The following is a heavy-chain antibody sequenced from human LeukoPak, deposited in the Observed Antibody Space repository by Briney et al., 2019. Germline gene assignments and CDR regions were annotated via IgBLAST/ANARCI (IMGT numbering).Heavy chain of an antibody. V-gene: IGHV3-30*03. CDR2: ILEDGRIK. D-gene: IGHD1-1*01. CDR3: ATDRETTASGTFDY. Sequence: GGSLRLSCAASGFTFSNAWMSWVRQAPGKGLEWVAVILEDGRIKKYADSVKDRFTISRDNTNNTLYLQMHSLRVEDTGIYFCATDRETTASGTFDYWGLGTLVTVSS. CDR1: GFTFSNAW. J-gene: IGHJ4*02.